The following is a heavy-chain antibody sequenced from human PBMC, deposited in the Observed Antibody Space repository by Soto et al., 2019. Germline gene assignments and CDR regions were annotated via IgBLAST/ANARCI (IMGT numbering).Heavy chain of an antibody. CDR2: ISGDDGKT. CDR3: ARGPTMVRGVILGVSDP. CDR1: GYMFTTYG. Sequence: QAQLVQSGGEVKKPGASVKVSCKASGYMFTTYGISWVRQAPGQGVEWMGWISGDDGKTRYAKKVQGRVTMTTDTSTSSASMELRSLRSDDTAVYYCARGPTMVRGVILGVSDPWGQGTLVTVSS. V-gene: IGHV1-18*01. D-gene: IGHD3-10*01. J-gene: IGHJ5*02.